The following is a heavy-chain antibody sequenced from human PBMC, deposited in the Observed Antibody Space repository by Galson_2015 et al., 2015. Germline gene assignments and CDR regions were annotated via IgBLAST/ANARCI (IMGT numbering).Heavy chain of an antibody. J-gene: IGHJ4*02. Sequence: ETLSLTCTVSGGSISSYYWSWIRQPPGKGLEWIGYIYYSGSTNYNPSLKSRVTISVDTSKNQFSLKLSSVTAADTAVYYCASGLVNYYFDYWGQGTLVTVSS. CDR3: ASGLVNYYFDY. CDR1: GGSISSYY. CDR2: IYYSGST. D-gene: IGHD3/OR15-3a*01. V-gene: IGHV4-59*08.